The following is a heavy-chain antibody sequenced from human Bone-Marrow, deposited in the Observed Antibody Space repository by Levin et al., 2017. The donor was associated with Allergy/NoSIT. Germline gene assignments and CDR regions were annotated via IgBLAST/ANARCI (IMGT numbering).Heavy chain of an antibody. D-gene: IGHD3-3*01. CDR2: IYGGDSET. V-gene: IGHV5-51*01. CDR3: ARSILVVLGRRAKPYYYYYMDV. Sequence: PGESLKISCKGSGFRFASYRIGWVRQMPGKGLEWMGIIYGGDSETTYSPSFQGQVTISADKSISTAYLQWSSLKASDSAMYYCARSILVVLGRRAKPYYYYYMDVWGKGTTVTVSS. J-gene: IGHJ6*03. CDR1: GFRFASYR.